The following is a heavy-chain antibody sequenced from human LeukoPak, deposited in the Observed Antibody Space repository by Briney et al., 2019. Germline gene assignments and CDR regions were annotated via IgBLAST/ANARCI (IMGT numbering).Heavy chain of an antibody. CDR1: GFTFSSYW. J-gene: IGHJ5*02. Sequence: GGSLSLSCAASGFTFSSYWMRWVRQAPGRGLEWVANIKQDGSEKYYVDSVKGRFTISRENAKDSLYLQMNSLRAEDTAVYYCATSPRRGIAAPFQTFDPWGQGTLVTVSS. CDR3: ATSPRRGIAAPFQTFDP. V-gene: IGHV3-7*01. D-gene: IGHD6-13*01. CDR2: IKQDGSEK.